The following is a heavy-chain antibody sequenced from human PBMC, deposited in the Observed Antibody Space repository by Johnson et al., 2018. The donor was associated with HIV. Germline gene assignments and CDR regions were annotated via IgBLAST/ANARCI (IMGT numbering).Heavy chain of an antibody. CDR2: INSDGSST. D-gene: IGHD3-16*01. Sequence: VQLVESGGGLVQPGGSLRLSCAASGFTFSSYWMHWVRQAPGKGLVWVSRINSDGSSTSYADSVKGRFTISRDNAKNTLYLQMNSLRAEDTAVYYCARANLSPFGGVNDAFDVWGQGTMVTVSS. CDR1: GFTFSSYW. J-gene: IGHJ3*01. V-gene: IGHV3-74*01. CDR3: ARANLSPFGGVNDAFDV.